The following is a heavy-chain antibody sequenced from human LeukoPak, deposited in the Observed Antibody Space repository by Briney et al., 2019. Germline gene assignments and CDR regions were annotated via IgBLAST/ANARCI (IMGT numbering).Heavy chain of an antibody. D-gene: IGHD3-10*01. J-gene: IGHJ4*02. V-gene: IGHV3-30-3*01. CDR3: AGDMYDNGWSSFDY. Sequence: GGSLRLSCAASGFTFSNFVMHGVRQAPGKGLEWVAVISFDGTNKYYANSVQGRFTISRDNSKNTLYLQMNSLRAEDTALYYCAGDMYDNGWSSFDYWGQGTLVTVSS. CDR2: ISFDGTNK. CDR1: GFTFSNFV.